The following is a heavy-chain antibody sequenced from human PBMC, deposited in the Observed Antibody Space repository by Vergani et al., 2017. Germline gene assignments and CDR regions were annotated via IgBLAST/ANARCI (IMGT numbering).Heavy chain of an antibody. V-gene: IGHV4-59*02. Sequence: QVKLQESGPGLVKPSETLSLTCTVSGASVNSYYWSWIRQPPGKGLEWMGYVSFRGDTLYDPSVNGRMTISLNTSSNQFSLYLTSVTAADTAVYYCARSRIYYGAGSPDYLGQGTLVTVSS. J-gene: IGHJ4*02. CDR3: ARSRIYYGAGSPDY. CDR2: VSFRGDT. CDR1: GASVNSYY. D-gene: IGHD3-10*01.